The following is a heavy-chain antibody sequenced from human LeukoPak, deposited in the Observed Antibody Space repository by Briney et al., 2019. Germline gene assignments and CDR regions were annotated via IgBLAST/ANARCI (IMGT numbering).Heavy chain of an antibody. V-gene: IGHV3-23*01. Sequence: GGSLRLSCAASGFTFSDYAMSWIRQAPGKGLDWVSTISASGGSAYYADSVKGRFTVSRDNPKSTLYLQMNSLRVEDTAVYYCATAQAQARVVTAPFDYWGQGTLVTVSS. CDR1: GFTFSDYA. CDR3: ATAQAQARVVTAPFDY. J-gene: IGHJ4*02. D-gene: IGHD2-21*02. CDR2: ISASGGSA.